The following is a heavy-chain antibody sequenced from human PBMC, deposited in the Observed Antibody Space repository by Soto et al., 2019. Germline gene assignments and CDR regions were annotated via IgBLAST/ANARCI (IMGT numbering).Heavy chain of an antibody. CDR2: IYYSGST. CDR1: GGSISRSTYY. D-gene: IGHD6-6*01. Sequence: QLQLQESGPGLVKPSETLSLNCTVSGGSISRSTYYWGWIRQPPGKGLEWIGSIYYSGSTYYNPSLKSRVTISVDTSKNQFSLKLSSVTAADTAVYFCVTNIEYSSSPFDPWGQGTLVTVSS. J-gene: IGHJ5*02. CDR3: VTNIEYSSSPFDP. V-gene: IGHV4-39*01.